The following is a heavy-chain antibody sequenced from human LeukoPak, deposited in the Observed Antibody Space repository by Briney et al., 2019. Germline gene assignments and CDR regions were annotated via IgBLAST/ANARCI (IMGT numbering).Heavy chain of an antibody. CDR3: ERDRGEWEPYFDY. D-gene: IGHD1-26*01. CDR2: IGGSGGIS. J-gene: IGHJ4*02. CDR1: GFTFSSYA. V-gene: IGHV3-23*01. Sequence: GGSLRLSCAASGFTFSSYAMSWVRQAPGKGLEWVSTIGGSGGISYYADSVKGRFTISRDNSETSLYLQMNSLRDEDTAVYYCERDRGEWEPYFDYWGQGTLVTVSS.